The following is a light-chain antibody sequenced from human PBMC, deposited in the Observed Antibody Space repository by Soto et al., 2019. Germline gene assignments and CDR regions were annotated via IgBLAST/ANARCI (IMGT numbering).Light chain of an antibody. CDR1: SSDIGNYNY. Sequence: QSVLTQPASVSGSPGQSITISCTGTSSDIGNYNYVSWYQQHPGKAPKLIIYEVNNRPSGVSNRFSGSKSDNTASLTISGLQAEDEADYYCSSYTDTNTLEYVFGTGTKVTVL. J-gene: IGLJ1*01. CDR3: SSYTDTNTLEYV. V-gene: IGLV2-14*01. CDR2: EVN.